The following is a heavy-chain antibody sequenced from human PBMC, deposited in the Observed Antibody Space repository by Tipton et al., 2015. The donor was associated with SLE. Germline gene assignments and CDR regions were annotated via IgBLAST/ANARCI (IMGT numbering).Heavy chain of an antibody. Sequence: TLSLTCTVSGGSISSGGYYWSWIRQPPGKGLEWIGYIYYSGSTYYNPSLKSRVTISVDTSKNQFSLKLSSVTAADTAVYYCARDHNWALESIWGQGTMVTVSS. CDR2: IYYSGST. V-gene: IGHV4-30-4*01. CDR1: GGSISSGGYY. CDR3: ARDHNWALESI. J-gene: IGHJ3*02. D-gene: IGHD1-1*01.